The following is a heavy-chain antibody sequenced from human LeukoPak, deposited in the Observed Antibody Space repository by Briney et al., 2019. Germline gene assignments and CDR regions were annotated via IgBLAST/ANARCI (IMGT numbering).Heavy chain of an antibody. J-gene: IGHJ4*02. CDR1: GYSISSGYY. V-gene: IGHV4-38-2*01. CDR2: IYHSGSA. Sequence: SETLSLTCAVSGYSISSGYYWGWIRPPPGKGLEWIGSIYHSGSAYYNPSLKSRVTISVDTSKNQFSLKLSSVPAADTAVYYCARHSGASLRYYFDYWGQGNLATVSS. CDR3: ARHSGASLRYYFDY. D-gene: IGHD2-2*01.